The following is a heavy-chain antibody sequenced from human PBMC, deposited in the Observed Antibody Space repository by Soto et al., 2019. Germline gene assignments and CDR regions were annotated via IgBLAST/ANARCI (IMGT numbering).Heavy chain of an antibody. D-gene: IGHD2-2*01. CDR3: AREGSRNSALGAFDI. CDR2: IYYRGST. V-gene: IGHV4-31*03. J-gene: IGHJ3*02. CDR1: GGSISSGGYY. Sequence: QVQLQESGPGLVKPSQTLSLTCTVSGGSISSGGYYWSWIRQHPGKGLAWIGYIYYRGSTYYNPSLESRVTISVDTSKNQSALKLSSVTAADTAVYYCAREGSRNSALGAFDIWGQGTMVTVSS.